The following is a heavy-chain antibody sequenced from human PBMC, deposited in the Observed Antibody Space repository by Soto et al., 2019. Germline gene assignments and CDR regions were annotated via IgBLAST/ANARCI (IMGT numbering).Heavy chain of an antibody. CDR2: INWNSGKV. D-gene: IGHD6-19*01. Sequence: EMQLVESGGGLVPPGRSLRLSCAGFGFKFEDYAMHWVRKVPGKGLEWVSYINWNSGKVKYADSEKGRFTISRDNAKNSLYLHMTSLKSADTALYYCAKAGCSDANCHFWALESWGQGTLVSVSS. V-gene: IGHV3-9*01. J-gene: IGHJ4*02. CDR3: AKAGCSDANCHFWALES. CDR1: GFKFEDYA.